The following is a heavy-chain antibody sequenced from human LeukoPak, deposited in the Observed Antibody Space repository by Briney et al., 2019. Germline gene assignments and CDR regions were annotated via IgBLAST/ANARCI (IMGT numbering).Heavy chain of an antibody. D-gene: IGHD6-19*01. V-gene: IGHV3-20*04. J-gene: IGHJ4*02. CDR3: ARHIGATYSSGWYYFDY. Sequence: GGSLRLSCTASGFKFDDYGMTWVRQAPGKGLEWVSDINWNGDSRGYAHSVRGRFTIYRDNSKNSLYLLLNSLRAEDTALYYCARHIGATYSSGWYYFDYWGQGTLVTVSS. CDR1: GFKFDDYG. CDR2: INWNGDSR.